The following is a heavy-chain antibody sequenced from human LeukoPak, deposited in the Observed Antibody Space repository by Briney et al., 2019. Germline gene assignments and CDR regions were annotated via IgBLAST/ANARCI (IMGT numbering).Heavy chain of an antibody. V-gene: IGHV4-34*01. Sequence: PSETLSLTCAVYGGSFSGYYWSWLRQPPGKGLEWIGEINHSGSTNYNPSLKSRVTISVDTSKNQFSLKLSSVTAADTAVYYCARGHLLRSRNYYYGMDVWGQGTTVTVSS. CDR1: GGSFSGYY. D-gene: IGHD2-2*01. CDR2: INHSGST. J-gene: IGHJ6*02. CDR3: ARGHLLRSRNYYYGMDV.